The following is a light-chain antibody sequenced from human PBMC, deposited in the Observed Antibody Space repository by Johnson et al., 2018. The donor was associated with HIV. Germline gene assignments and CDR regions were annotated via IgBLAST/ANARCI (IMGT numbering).Light chain of an antibody. V-gene: IGLV1-51*01. CDR1: SSNIGNNY. CDR3: GTCDSSLSASYV. Sequence: QSALTQPPSVSAAPGQKVTISCSGSSSNIGNNYVSWYQQLPGTAPKLLIYDTNKRPSGIPDRFSGSKSGPSATLGINGLQAGDEADYYCGTCDSSLSASYVFGTGTKVTVL. CDR2: DTN. J-gene: IGLJ1*01.